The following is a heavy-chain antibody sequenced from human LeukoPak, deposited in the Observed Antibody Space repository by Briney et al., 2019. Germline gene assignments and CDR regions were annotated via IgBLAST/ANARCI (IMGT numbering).Heavy chain of an antibody. J-gene: IGHJ4*02. V-gene: IGHV3-49*04. Sequence: GGSLRLSCTASGFTFGDYAMSWVRQAPGKGLEWVGFIRSKAYGGTTEYAASVKGRSTISRDDSKSIAYLQMNSLKTEDTAVYYYTRAAHRLLRYFDWLFLSFFDYWGQGTLVTVSS. CDR2: IRSKAYGGTT. D-gene: IGHD3-9*01. CDR3: TRAAHRLLRYFDWLFLSFFDY. CDR1: GFTFGDYA.